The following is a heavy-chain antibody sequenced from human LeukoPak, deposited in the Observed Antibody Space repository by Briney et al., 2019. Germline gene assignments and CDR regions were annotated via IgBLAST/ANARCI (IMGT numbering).Heavy chain of an antibody. Sequence: PSETPSLTCSVSGGSISTYYWSWIRQPPGKGLEWIGYINYSGTTNYNPSLKSRVTISVDTSKNHFSLRLNSVTAADTAVYFCARFGSDSFGYKYYFDSWGQGILVTVSS. CDR3: ARFGSDSFGYKYYFDS. CDR1: GGSISTYY. V-gene: IGHV4-59*08. D-gene: IGHD3-22*01. CDR2: INYSGTT. J-gene: IGHJ4*02.